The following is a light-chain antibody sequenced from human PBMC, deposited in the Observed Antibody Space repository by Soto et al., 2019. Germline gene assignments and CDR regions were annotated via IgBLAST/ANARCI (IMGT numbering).Light chain of an antibody. Sequence: DIPVTQSPSSVSASVGDRVTITCRASQDIAGYLAWYQHKPGRTPELLTHGASRLQSGVTARFSGSGSGTHLTLSINSLQPEDFATNYCQRPYSVPSTFGQGTRLDI. CDR1: QDIAGY. CDR2: GAS. V-gene: IGKV1D-12*01. CDR3: QRPYSVPST. J-gene: IGKJ5*01.